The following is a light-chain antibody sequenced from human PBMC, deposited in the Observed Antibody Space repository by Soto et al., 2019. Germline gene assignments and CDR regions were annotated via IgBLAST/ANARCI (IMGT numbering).Light chain of an antibody. J-gene: IGLJ3*02. CDR2: VEGSGGY. CDR3: ETWDTNARV. V-gene: IGLV4-60*03. CDR1: SGHSSYI. Sequence: QAVVTQSSSASASLGSSVKLTCTLSSGHSSYIIAWHQQQPGKPPRYLMKVEGSGGYQKGSGVPDRFSGSSSGADRYLTISSLQSEDEADYYCETWDTNARVFGGGTKLTVL.